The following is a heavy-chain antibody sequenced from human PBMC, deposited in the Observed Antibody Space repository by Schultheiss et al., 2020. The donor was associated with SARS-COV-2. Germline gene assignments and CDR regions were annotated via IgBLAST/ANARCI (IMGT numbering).Heavy chain of an antibody. CDR2: IYYSGST. CDR3: ARAGYSSSNWFDP. CDR1: GGSISSYY. J-gene: IGHJ5*02. D-gene: IGHD6-6*01. Sequence: ESLKISCTVSGGSISSYYWSWIRQPPGKGLEWIGYIYYSGSTNYNPSLKSRVTISVDTSKNQFSLKLSSVTAADTAVYYCARAGYSSSNWFDPWGQGTLVTVSS. V-gene: IGHV4-59*01.